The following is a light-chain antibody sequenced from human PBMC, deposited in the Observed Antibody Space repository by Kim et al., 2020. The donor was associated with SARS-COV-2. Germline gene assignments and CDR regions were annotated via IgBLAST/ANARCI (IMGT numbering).Light chain of an antibody. Sequence: PGERATLSCRASQSVGSSYLAWYQQKPGQAPRLLIYDASNRATDIPDRFSGSGSGTDFTLTIARLEPEDYAVYFCQQYGGSPLTFGGGTKVDIK. CDR1: QSVGSSY. V-gene: IGKV3-20*01. CDR3: QQYGGSPLT. CDR2: DAS. J-gene: IGKJ4*01.